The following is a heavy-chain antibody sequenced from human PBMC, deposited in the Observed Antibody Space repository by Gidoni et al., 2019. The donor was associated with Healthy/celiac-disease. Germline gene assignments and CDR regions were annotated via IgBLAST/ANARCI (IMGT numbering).Heavy chain of an antibody. D-gene: IGHD2-21*01. J-gene: IGHJ4*02. CDR1: GYSFPSYW. CDR3: ARQSVAHPPELDY. CDR2: IYPGDSDT. V-gene: IGHV5-51*01. Sequence: EVQLVQAGAEGKKPGEARKISGKGSGYSFPSYWIGWVRQMPGKGLEWMGIIYPGDSDTSYSPSFQGQVTISADKSISTAYLQWSSLKASDTAMYYCARQSVAHPPELDYWGQGTLVTVSS.